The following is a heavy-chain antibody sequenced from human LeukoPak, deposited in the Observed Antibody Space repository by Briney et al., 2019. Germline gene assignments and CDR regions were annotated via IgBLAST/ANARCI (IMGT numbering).Heavy chain of an antibody. V-gene: IGHV3-33*08. CDR2: IWYDGSNK. CDR3: ARAPGYYDSSGYYWGPFDY. Sequence: PGGSLRLSCAASGFTFSSYSMSWVRQAPGKGLEWVAVIWYDGSNKYYADSVKGRFTISRDNSKNTLYLQMNSLRAEDTAVYYCARAPGYYDSSGYYWGPFDYWGQGTPVTVSS. J-gene: IGHJ4*02. D-gene: IGHD3-22*01. CDR1: GFTFSSYS.